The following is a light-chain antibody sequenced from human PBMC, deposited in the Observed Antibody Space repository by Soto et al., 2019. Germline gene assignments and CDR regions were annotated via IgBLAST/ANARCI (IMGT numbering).Light chain of an antibody. CDR3: HQYDNSPGYT. V-gene: IGKV3-20*01. Sequence: EIVLTQSPGTLSFSPGERATLSCRASQSVSSRDLAWYQQKPGQAPSLLIYATSSRAAGIPDRFSGSGSGTDFTLTISRLEPEDFAVYYCHQYDNSPGYTFGQGTKLEIQ. J-gene: IGKJ2*01. CDR2: ATS. CDR1: QSVSSRD.